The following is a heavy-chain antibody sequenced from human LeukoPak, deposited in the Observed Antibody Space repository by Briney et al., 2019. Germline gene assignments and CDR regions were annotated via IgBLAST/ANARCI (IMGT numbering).Heavy chain of an antibody. Sequence: GGSLRLSCAASGFTFSSYWMSWVRQAPGKGLEWVANIKQDGSEKYYADSVKGRFTISRDNSKNTLYLQMNSLRAEDTAVYYCANPGPEYYYDSKESPDAFDIWGQGTMVTVSS. CDR2: IKQDGSEK. V-gene: IGHV3-7*01. J-gene: IGHJ3*02. CDR1: GFTFSSYW. CDR3: ANPGPEYYYDSKESPDAFDI. D-gene: IGHD3-22*01.